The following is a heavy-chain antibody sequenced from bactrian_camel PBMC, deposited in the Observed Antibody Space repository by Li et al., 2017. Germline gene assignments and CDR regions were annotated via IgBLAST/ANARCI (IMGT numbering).Heavy chain of an antibody. CDR1: GLDISDRC. V-gene: IGHV3S40*01. D-gene: IGHD7*01. CDR2: VYPGGRMT. J-gene: IGHJ6*01. CDR3: AADLKTSACTWITSSFGF. Sequence: VQLVESGGGSVQTGGSLTLSCAAPGLDISDRCMAWFRQAPGNEREGVATVYPGGRMTHYVDSVKGRFTISQDIHSATVYLQMDSLKPEDSGIYYCAADLKTSACTWITSSFGFWGQGTQVTVS.